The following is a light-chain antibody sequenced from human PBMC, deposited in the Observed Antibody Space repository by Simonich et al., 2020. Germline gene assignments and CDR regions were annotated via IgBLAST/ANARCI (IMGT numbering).Light chain of an antibody. Sequence: DLAMTQSPDSLAVSLGERATINCKYSPSVLYSSNNKNYLAWYQQKPGKPPKLLIYWSSTRESGFPDRFSGCGSGTDFTLTISSMQSEDFATYYCQQYYSYPYTFGLGTKLEIK. J-gene: IGKJ2*01. CDR2: WSS. CDR1: PSVLYSSNNKNY. CDR3: QQYYSYPYT. V-gene: IGKV4-1*01.